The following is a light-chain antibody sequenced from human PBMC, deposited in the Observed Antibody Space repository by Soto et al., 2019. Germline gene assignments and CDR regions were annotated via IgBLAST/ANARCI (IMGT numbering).Light chain of an antibody. CDR1: ASTIGRNY. CDR3: AAWDDNLVGVDV. Sequence: QSVLTQSPSASGTPGQRVTISCSGSASTIGRNYVYWYQQLPGTAPKLLIYRNSQRPSGVPDRFSGFKFGTSASLAISGLRSEDEADYYCAAWDDNLVGVDVFGDGTKLTVL. V-gene: IGLV1-47*01. CDR2: RNS. J-gene: IGLJ1*01.